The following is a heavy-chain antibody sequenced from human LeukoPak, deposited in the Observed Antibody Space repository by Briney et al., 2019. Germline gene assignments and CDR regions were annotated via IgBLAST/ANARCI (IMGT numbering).Heavy chain of an antibody. V-gene: IGHV1-2*02. Sequence: ASVKVSCKASGYTFTGFYIHWLRQAPGQGLERMAWINPQSGATNYAQKFPGRVTMTRDMSITTAYMEVTSLRSDDTAVYYCARGGDDSGLYFAYWGQGTLVSVSS. J-gene: IGHJ4*02. CDR1: GYTFTGFY. CDR3: ARGGDDSGLYFAY. D-gene: IGHD3-22*01. CDR2: INPQSGAT.